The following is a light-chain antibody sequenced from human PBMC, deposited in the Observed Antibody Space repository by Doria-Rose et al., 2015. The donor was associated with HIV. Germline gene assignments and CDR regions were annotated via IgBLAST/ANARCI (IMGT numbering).Light chain of an antibody. CDR3: HQYGTSWT. V-gene: IGKV3-20*01. CDR1: QSFSSTY. Sequence: TQSPGTLSLSPGERATLSCRASQSFSSTYLAWYQQKPGQAPSLLIYDGSTRATGIPDRFSAGGSGTDFTLTINRLEPEDFALYYWHQYGTSWTFGQGTKVEI. CDR2: DGS. J-gene: IGKJ1*01.